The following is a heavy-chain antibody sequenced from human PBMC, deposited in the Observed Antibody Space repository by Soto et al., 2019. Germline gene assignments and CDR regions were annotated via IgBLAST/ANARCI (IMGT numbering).Heavy chain of an antibody. CDR2: IFSDGST. CDR1: GFSVSSNY. J-gene: IGHJ4*02. V-gene: IGHV3-53*01. CDR3: ARDTYSDYDYIWGSYRLGYLDY. D-gene: IGHD3-16*02. Sequence: GGSLRLSCAASGFSVSSNYMTWVRQAPGKGLEWVSVIFSDGSTYYADSVKGRFTISRHNSKNTLYLQMNSLRAEDTAVYYCARDTYSDYDYIWGSYRLGYLDYWGQGTLVTVSS.